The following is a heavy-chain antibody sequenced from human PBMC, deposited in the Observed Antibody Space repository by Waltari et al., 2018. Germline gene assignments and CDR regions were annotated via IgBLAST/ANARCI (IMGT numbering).Heavy chain of an antibody. CDR2: IISSSSTI. V-gene: IGHV3-48*01. Sequence: EVQLVESGGGLVQPGGSLRLSCAASGFTFSRYNMNWVRQAPGKGLAWFSYIISSSSTIYYADSLKGRFTISRDNAKNSLYLQMNSLRAEDTAVYYCARVYGGWFDPWGQGTLVTVSS. CDR1: GFTFSRYN. CDR3: ARVYGGWFDP. D-gene: IGHD4-17*01. J-gene: IGHJ5*02.